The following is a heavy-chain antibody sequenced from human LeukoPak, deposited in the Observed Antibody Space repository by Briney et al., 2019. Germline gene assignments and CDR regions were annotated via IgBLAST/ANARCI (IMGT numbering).Heavy chain of an antibody. CDR1: GGSFSSNF. D-gene: IGHD6-13*01. Sequence: ETLSLTCTVSGGSFSSNFWSWIRQPPGEGLEWIGYISYSGSTNYSPSLKSRVTISVDTSKNQRSLRLSSVIAADTAVYYCARYIAAADYCFDYWGQGTLVTVSS. CDR3: ARYIAAADYCFDY. CDR2: ISYSGST. V-gene: IGHV4-59*08. J-gene: IGHJ4*02.